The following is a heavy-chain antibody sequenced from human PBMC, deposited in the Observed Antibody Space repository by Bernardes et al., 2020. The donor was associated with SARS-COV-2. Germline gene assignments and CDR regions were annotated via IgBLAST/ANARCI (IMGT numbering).Heavy chain of an antibody. CDR3: ARGSRGIAATGISFWGGPSEDFYYYYGMDV. V-gene: IGHV4-34*01. J-gene: IGHJ6*02. CDR1: GGSFSGYY. D-gene: IGHD6-13*01. CDR2: INHSGST. Sequence: SETLSLTCAVYGGSFSGYYWSWIRQPPGKGLEWVGEINHSGSTNYNPSLKSPVTISVDTSKNQFSLRLSSVTAADTAVYYCARGSRGIAATGISFWGGPSEDFYYYYGMDVWGQGTTVTVSS.